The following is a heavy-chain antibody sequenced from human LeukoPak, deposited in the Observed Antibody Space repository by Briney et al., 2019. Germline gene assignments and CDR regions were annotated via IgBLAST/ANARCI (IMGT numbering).Heavy chain of an antibody. D-gene: IGHD6-13*01. CDR3: ARDSSSWYARAWFDP. J-gene: IGHJ5*02. CDR1: GGSISSYY. Sequence: SETLSLTCTVSGGSISSYYWSWIRQPAGKGLEWIGRTYTSGSTNYNPSLKSRVTMSVDTSKNQFSLKLSSVTAADTAVYYCARDSSSWYARAWFDPWGQGTLVTVSS. V-gene: IGHV4-4*07. CDR2: TYTSGST.